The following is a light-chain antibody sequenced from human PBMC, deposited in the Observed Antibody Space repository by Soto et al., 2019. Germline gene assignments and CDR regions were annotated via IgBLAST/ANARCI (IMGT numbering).Light chain of an antibody. J-gene: IGLJ3*02. CDR1: ASXIERNS. CDR3: ATWDNSLNAGV. CDR2: DTQ. Sequence: TQAPSXSAXPGXXXXXSCXGSASXIERNSVSWYQQFPGTAPKLLIYDTQKRPSGIPDRFSGSKSGTSATLDITGLQTGDEADYYCATWDNSLNAGVFXGGTKLTVL. V-gene: IGLV1-51*01.